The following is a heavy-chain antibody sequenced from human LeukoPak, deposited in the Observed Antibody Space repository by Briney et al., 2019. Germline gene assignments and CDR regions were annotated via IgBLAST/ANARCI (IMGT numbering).Heavy chain of an antibody. J-gene: IGHJ4*02. D-gene: IGHD3-9*01. Sequence: SETLSLTCAVYGGSLSGYYWSWIRQPPGKGLEWIGEINHSGSTNYNPSLKSRVTISVDTSKNQFSLKLSSVTAADTAVYYCARAGTKTIPTGYYYFDYWGQGTLVTVSS. CDR2: INHSGST. V-gene: IGHV4-34*01. CDR1: GGSLSGYY. CDR3: ARAGTKTIPTGYYYFDY.